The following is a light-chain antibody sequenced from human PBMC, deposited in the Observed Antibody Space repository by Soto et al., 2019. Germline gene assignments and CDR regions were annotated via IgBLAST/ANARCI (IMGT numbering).Light chain of an antibody. J-gene: IGKJ5*01. CDR3: QQYNNWPPIT. CDR2: GVS. CDR1: LSVSSN. Sequence: EIVMTQSPATLSVFPGERATLSRRASLSVSSNLAWYQQKPGQAPRLLIYGVSTRATGTPARFSGSGSGTELTLTISSLQSEDFAVYYCQQYNNWPPITFGQGTRLEIK. V-gene: IGKV3-15*01.